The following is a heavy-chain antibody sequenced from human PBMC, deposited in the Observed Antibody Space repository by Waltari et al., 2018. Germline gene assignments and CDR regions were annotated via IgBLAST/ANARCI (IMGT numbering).Heavy chain of an antibody. Sequence: EVQLLESGGGLVQPGGSLRLSCAASGFIFSSYDMSWVCQAPGKGLEWVAGISGSGSKIHYADSVRGRFTISRDNSKNTVYLQMNSLRAEDTAVYYCAKGPAARTNWFDPWGQGTLVTVSS. D-gene: IGHD2-2*01. CDR1: GFIFSSYD. CDR2: ISGSGSKI. V-gene: IGHV3-23*01. J-gene: IGHJ5*02. CDR3: AKGPAARTNWFDP.